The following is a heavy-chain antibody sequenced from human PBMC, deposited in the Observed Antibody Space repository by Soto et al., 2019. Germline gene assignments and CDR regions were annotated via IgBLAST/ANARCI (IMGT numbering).Heavy chain of an antibody. Sequence: PGGSLRLSCVASAFTFNNFPMHWVRQAPGKGLQWLASITTTSTYKYYADSVKGRFSISRDNAKNSLYLEPTNLRSEDTAVYYCAREKCSSTSCNHGMDVWGLGTTVTVSS. D-gene: IGHD2-2*01. CDR1: AFTFNNFP. CDR2: ITTTSTYK. J-gene: IGHJ6*02. V-gene: IGHV3-21*01. CDR3: AREKCSSTSCNHGMDV.